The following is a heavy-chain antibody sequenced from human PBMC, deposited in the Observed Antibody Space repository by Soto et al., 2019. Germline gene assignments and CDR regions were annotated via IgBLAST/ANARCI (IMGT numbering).Heavy chain of an antibody. CDR2: IDYGGDRT. Sequence: EVQLLESGGDLVQPGGSLRLSCAGSGFTFRSYHMTWVRRPPGKGLEWVSSIDYGGDRTYYPDSVRGRFTISRDNSKNTLYLQMNSLRDEDTAVYYCARDATVEVAADDYWGQGTLVTVSS. CDR1: GFTFRSYH. V-gene: IGHV3-23*01. J-gene: IGHJ4*02. CDR3: ARDATVEVAADDY. D-gene: IGHD6-19*01.